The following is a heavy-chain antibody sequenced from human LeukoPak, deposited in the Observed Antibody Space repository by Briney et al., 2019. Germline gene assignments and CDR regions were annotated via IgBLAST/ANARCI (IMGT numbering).Heavy chain of an antibody. V-gene: IGHV3-7*01. J-gene: IGHJ3*02. CDR3: ARGQDCSSATCFGFYAFDI. Sequence: GGSLRLSCAASGFTFSSYWMSWVRQAPGKGLEWVANIKQDGSEKYYVDSVKGRFTISRDNAKNSLYLQMNSLRAEDTAVNFCARGQDCSSATCFGFYAFDIWGQGTVVTVSS. CDR2: IKQDGSEK. CDR1: GFTFSSYW. D-gene: IGHD2-2*01.